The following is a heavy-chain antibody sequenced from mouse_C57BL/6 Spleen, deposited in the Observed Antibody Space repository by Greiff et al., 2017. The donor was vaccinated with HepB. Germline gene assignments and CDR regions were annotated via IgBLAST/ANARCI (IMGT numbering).Heavy chain of an antibody. D-gene: IGHD2-3*01. Sequence: QVQLQQPGAELVRPGSSVKLSCKASGYTFTSYWMHRVKQRPIQGLEWIGNIDPSDSETHYNQKFQDKATLTVDKSSSTAYMQLSSLTSEDSAVYYCARSYDGAWFAYWGQGTLVTVSA. CDR2: IDPSDSET. CDR1: GYTFTSYW. V-gene: IGHV1-52*01. J-gene: IGHJ3*01. CDR3: ARSYDGAWFAY.